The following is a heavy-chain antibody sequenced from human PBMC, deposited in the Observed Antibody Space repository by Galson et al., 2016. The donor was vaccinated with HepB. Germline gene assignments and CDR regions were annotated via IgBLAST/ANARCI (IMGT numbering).Heavy chain of an antibody. CDR3: ARDVGYGDHSRFDP. J-gene: IGHJ5*02. D-gene: IGHD4-17*01. CDR1: GLTSDFG. CDR2: IWNDGSKT. V-gene: IGHV3-33*01. Sequence: SLRLSCAASGLTSDFGMHWVRQAPGKGLEWVALIWNDGSKTYYADSVKGRFTISRDNSKKSLYLQMNSLRAEDTAMYYCARDVGYGDHSRFDPWGQGTLLTVSS.